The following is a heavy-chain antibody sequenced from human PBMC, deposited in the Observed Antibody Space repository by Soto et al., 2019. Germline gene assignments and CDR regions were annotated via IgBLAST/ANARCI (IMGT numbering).Heavy chain of an antibody. J-gene: IGHJ4*02. D-gene: IGHD6-19*01. CDR1: GFTFTNFD. Sequence: GGSLRLSCAASGFTFTNFDMCWVRQAPGEGLEWVSGIDNLGIRAYYADSVRGRFTISRDNSKNTLYLQMNSLGVEDTAVYYCAKDAPRRSGWYHFDYWGQGALVTVSS. V-gene: IGHV3-23*01. CDR3: AKDAPRRSGWYHFDY. CDR2: IDNLGIRA.